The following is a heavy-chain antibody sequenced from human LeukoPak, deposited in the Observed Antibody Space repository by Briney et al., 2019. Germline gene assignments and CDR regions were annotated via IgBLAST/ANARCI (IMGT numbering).Heavy chain of an antibody. V-gene: IGHV3-23*01. CDR1: GFTFSSYS. CDR3: AKGNNDFWSGYPRLSYFDY. CDR2: IGAGGDTT. Sequence: GGSLRLSCAASGFTFSSYSMNWVRQTPGKGLEWVSGIGAGGDTTYFADSVKGRFTISRDNSRNTLFLQMNSLKVDDTAVYYCAKGNNDFWSGYPRLSYFDYWGQGTLVTVSS. D-gene: IGHD3-3*01. J-gene: IGHJ4*02.